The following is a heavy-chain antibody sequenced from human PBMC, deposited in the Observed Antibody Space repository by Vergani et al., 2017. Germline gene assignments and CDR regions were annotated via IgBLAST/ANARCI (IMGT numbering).Heavy chain of an antibody. CDR3: AREYDFWSSGWFDP. Sequence: QVQLVQSGAEVKKPGASVKVSCKASGYTFTSYGISWVRQAPGQGLEWMGWISAYNGNTNYAQKLQGRVTMTRDTSISTAYMELSRLRSDDTAVYYCAREYDFWSSGWFDPWGQGTLVTVSS. D-gene: IGHD3-3*01. J-gene: IGHJ5*02. V-gene: IGHV1-18*01. CDR1: GYTFTSYG. CDR2: ISAYNGNT.